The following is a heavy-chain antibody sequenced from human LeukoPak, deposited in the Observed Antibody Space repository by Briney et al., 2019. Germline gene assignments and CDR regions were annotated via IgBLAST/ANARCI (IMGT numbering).Heavy chain of an antibody. CDR3: ARDAAGASDM. D-gene: IGHD6-13*01. V-gene: IGHV3-74*01. J-gene: IGHJ3*02. Sequence: AGGSLRLSCAASGFTFSSYWMHWVRQAPGKGLVWVLHIRSDGSTINYADSVKGRFTISRDNAKNTLYLQMNSLRVEDTAVYYCARDAAGASDMWGQGTMVTVSS. CDR2: IRSDGSTI. CDR1: GFTFSSYW.